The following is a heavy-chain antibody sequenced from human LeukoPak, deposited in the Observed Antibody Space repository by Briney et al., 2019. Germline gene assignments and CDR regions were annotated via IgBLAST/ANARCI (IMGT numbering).Heavy chain of an antibody. Sequence: ASVKVSCKASGYTFTSYDINWVRQATGQGLEWMGWMNPNSGNTGYAQKFQGRVTMTRNTSISTAYMELSRLRSEDTAVYYCARGRWSSRPVHLFDPWGQGTLVTVSS. J-gene: IGHJ5*02. CDR2: MNPNSGNT. CDR1: GYTFTSYD. V-gene: IGHV1-8*01. D-gene: IGHD2-15*01. CDR3: ARGRWSSRPVHLFDP.